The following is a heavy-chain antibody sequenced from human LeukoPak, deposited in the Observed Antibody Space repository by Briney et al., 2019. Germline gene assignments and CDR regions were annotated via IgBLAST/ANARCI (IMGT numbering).Heavy chain of an antibody. CDR2: IWFDASNK. J-gene: IGHJ4*02. Sequence: PGKSLRLSCAASGFTFSSHGMHWVRQAPGKGLEWVATIWFDASNKYYADTIKGRFTISRDNSENTLYLQMNSLRAEDTAVYYCARLSGSYSDYWGQGTLVTVSS. CDR3: ARLSGSYSDY. V-gene: IGHV3-33*01. CDR1: GFTFSSHG. D-gene: IGHD3-10*01.